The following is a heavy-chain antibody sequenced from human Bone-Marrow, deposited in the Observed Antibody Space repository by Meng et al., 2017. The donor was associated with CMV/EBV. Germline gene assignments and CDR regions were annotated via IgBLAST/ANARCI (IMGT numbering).Heavy chain of an antibody. CDR3: ARGGTRGYCSGTSCPDAFDI. CDR1: GGPISSGGYY. J-gene: IGHJ3*02. Sequence: SETLSLTCTVSGGPISSGGYYWSWIRQHPGKGLEWIGYIYYSGSTYYNPSLKSRVTISVDTSKNQFSLKLSSVTAADTAVYYCARGGTRGYCSGTSCPDAFDIWGQGTMVTVSS. V-gene: IGHV4-31*03. CDR2: IYYSGST. D-gene: IGHD2-2*01.